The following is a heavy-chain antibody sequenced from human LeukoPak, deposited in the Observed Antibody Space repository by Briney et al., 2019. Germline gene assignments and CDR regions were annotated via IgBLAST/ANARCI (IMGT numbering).Heavy chain of an antibody. CDR2: ISGSGGST. V-gene: IGHV3-23*01. D-gene: IGHD2-21*02. CDR3: AKGERAYCGGGCYYDY. Sequence: PGGSLRLSCAASGFTFSSHAMSWVRQAAGKGLEWVSAISGSGGSTYYADSVKGRFTISRDNSKNTLYLQMDSLRAEDTAVYYCAKGERAYCGGGCYYDYWGQGTLVTVSS. J-gene: IGHJ4*02. CDR1: GFTFSSHA.